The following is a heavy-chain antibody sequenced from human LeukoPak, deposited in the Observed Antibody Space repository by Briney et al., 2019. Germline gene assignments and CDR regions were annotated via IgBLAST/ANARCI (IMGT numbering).Heavy chain of an antibody. Sequence: SETLSLTCTVSGGSISRYYWSWIRQPPGKGLEWIGYKAYSGSTNYNRSLKSRVTISVDTSKNQFSLKLSSVTAADTAVYYCARDIAAAAGDYYYHYMDVWGKGTTVTVSS. J-gene: IGHJ6*03. D-gene: IGHD6-13*01. CDR2: KAYSGST. V-gene: IGHV4-59*12. CDR3: ARDIAAAAGDYYYHYMDV. CDR1: GGSISRYY.